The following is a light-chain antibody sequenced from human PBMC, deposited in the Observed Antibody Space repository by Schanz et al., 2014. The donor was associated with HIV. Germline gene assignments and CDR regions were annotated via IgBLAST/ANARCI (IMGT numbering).Light chain of an antibody. Sequence: QSALTQPPSASGSPGQSVTISCTGTSSDVGGYNYVSWCQQHPGKAPKLMIYDVSNRPSGVSNRFSGSKSGNTASLTISGLQAEDEADYYCAAWDDSLNGWVFGGGTKLTVL. CDR2: DVS. J-gene: IGLJ3*02. CDR1: SSDVGGYNY. CDR3: AAWDDSLNGWV. V-gene: IGLV2-14*01.